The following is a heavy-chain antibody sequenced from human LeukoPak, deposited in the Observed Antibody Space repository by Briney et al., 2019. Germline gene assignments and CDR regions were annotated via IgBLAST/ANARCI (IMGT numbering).Heavy chain of an antibody. D-gene: IGHD3-10*01. V-gene: IGHV1-2*02. J-gene: IGHJ4*02. CDR2: LHPNNGAT. CDR3: AREGPAQMVDFDY. CDR1: GYTFTGSGWY. Sequence: VASVKVSCKASGYTFTGSGWYLYWLRQAPGQGLECVGWLHPNNGATGYAQKFQGRVAMTTDTSISTAYMELSRLRPDDTAIYYCAREGPAQMVDFDYWGQGTLVTVSS.